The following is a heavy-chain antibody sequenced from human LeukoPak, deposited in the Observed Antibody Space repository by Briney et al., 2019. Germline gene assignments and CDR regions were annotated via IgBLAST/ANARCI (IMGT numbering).Heavy chain of an antibody. Sequence: PGWAVPLSRVASGFMFDDFTLHWFRQAPGKGLEWVSLINWDYGNTYYAGSVKGRLTVSRDNSKNCLYLQMNSLTTEDSAFYYCARGDGDSPVNFYHWGQGTLVTVSS. CDR1: GFMFDDFT. J-gene: IGHJ4*02. CDR3: ARGDGDSPVNFYH. CDR2: INWDYGNT. D-gene: IGHD3-10*01. V-gene: IGHV3-43*01.